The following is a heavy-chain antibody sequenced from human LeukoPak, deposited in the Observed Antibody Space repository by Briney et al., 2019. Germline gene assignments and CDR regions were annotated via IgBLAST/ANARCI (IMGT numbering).Heavy chain of an antibody. CDR1: GGSINFYY. V-gene: IGHV4-59*01. J-gene: IGHJ5*02. CDR3: AKGGPEASAGLSWFDP. D-gene: IGHD1-14*01. CDR2: TSYSGNV. Sequence: PSETLPLTCTVSGGSINFYYWHWMRQPPGKGLEWIGHTSYSGNVKYNPSLESRVTISVDRSRNQISLNLNSVTAADTTVYYCAKGGPEASAGLSWFDPWGQGTLVTVSS.